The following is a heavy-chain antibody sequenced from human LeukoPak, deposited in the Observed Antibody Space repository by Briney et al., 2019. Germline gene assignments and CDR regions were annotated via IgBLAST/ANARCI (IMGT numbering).Heavy chain of an antibody. CDR1: GFTFSNYE. J-gene: IGHJ4*02. CDR2: ISAIDSTT. Sequence: GGSLRLSCAASGFTFSNYEMNWVRQAPGKGLEWVSYISAIDSTTYYADSVKGRFTISRDSSKNTLYLQMNSLRAEDMAVYYCAKGAYDYIEMGYFDYWGQGSLVTVSS. D-gene: IGHD5-12*01. V-gene: IGHV3-48*03. CDR3: AKGAYDYIEMGYFDY.